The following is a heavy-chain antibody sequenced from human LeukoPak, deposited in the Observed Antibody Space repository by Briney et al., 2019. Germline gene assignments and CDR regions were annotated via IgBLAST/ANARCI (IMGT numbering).Heavy chain of an antibody. J-gene: IGHJ4*02. D-gene: IGHD2-15*01. Sequence: ASVKVSCKASGYTFTGYYMHWVRQAPGQGLEWMGWVNPNSGGTNYAQKFQGRVTMTRDTSISTAYMELSRPRSDDTAVYYCARAPDCSGGRCYIRFDYWGQGTLVTVSS. V-gene: IGHV1-2*02. CDR2: VNPNSGGT. CDR3: ARAPDCSGGRCYIRFDY. CDR1: GYTFTGYY.